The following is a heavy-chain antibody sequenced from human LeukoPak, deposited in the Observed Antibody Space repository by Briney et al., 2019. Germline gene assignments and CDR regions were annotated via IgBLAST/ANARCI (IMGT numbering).Heavy chain of an antibody. CDR3: ARGGSGTYYHY. CDR2: IYYSGST. Sequence: PSETLSLTCTVSGGSITSYHYSWIRQPPGKGLGWIGYIYYSGSTNYNPSLKSRVTISVDTSKNQFSLKLSSVTAADTAVYYCARGGSGTYYHYWGQGTLVTVSS. CDR1: GGSITSYH. J-gene: IGHJ4*02. D-gene: IGHD1-26*01. V-gene: IGHV4-59*01.